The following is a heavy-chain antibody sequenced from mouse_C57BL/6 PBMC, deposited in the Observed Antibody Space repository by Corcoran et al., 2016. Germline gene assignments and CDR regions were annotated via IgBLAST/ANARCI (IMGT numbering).Heavy chain of an antibody. Sequence: EVQLQQSGPELVKPGASVKIPCKASGYTFTDYYMNWVKQSHGKSLEWIGVINPYNGGTSYNQKFKGKATLTVDKSSSTAYMELNSLTSEDSAVYYCAGGSGSGAMDYWGQGTSVTVSS. D-gene: IGHD3-2*02. V-gene: IGHV1-19*01. CDR2: INPYNGGT. J-gene: IGHJ4*01. CDR3: AGGSGSGAMDY. CDR1: GYTFTDYY.